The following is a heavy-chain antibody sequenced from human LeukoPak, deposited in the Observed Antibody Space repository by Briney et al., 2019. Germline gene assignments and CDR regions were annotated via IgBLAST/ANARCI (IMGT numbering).Heavy chain of an antibody. CDR1: GFTVSSNY. CDR3: SSTTVTTVSDAFDI. V-gene: IGHV3-66*01. CDR2: IYSGGST. J-gene: IGHJ3*02. D-gene: IGHD4-17*01. Sequence: GGSLRLSCAASGFTVSSNYMSWVRQAPGKGLEWVSVIYSGGSTYYADSVKGRFTISRDNSKNTLYLQMNSLRAEDTAVYYCSSTTVTTVSDAFDIWGQGTMVTLSS.